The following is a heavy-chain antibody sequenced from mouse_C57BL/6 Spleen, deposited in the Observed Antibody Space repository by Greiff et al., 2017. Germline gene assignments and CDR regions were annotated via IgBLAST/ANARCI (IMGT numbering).Heavy chain of an antibody. CDR3: ARIYYGNPSYWYFDV. D-gene: IGHD2-1*01. Sequence: QVQLQQPGAELVKPGASVKMSCKASGYTFTSYWITWVKQRPGQGLEWIGDIYPGSGSTNYNEKFKSKATLTVDTSSSTAYMQLSSLTSEDSAVYYCARIYYGNPSYWYFDVWGTGTTVTVSS. CDR1: GYTFTSYW. V-gene: IGHV1-55*01. J-gene: IGHJ1*03. CDR2: IYPGSGST.